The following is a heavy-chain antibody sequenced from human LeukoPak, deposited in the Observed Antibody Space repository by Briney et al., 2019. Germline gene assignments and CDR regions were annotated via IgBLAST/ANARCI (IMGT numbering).Heavy chain of an antibody. CDR2: INWNGGST. D-gene: IGHD6-19*01. CDR1: GFTFDDYG. J-gene: IGHJ4*02. V-gene: IGHV3-20*04. CDR3: ARVREAVAFDY. Sequence: GGSLRLSCAAPGFTFDDYGWSWVRQPPGKGREWVSGINWNGGSTGYADSVKGRFTISRDNAKNSLYLQMNSLRAEDTALYYCARVREAVAFDYWGQGTLVTVSS.